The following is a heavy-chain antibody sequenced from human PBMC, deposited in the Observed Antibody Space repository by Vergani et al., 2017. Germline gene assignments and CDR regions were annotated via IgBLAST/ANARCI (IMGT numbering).Heavy chain of an antibody. CDR3: TTNPRYFGDSSCYCRRDHHYYRMDV. Sequence: EVQLVESGGGIVKPGGSLRLSCVASGFSFRNAWMNWVRRAPGKGLEWVGRIKSTFDRGTTDYAAAVKCRFTISRDDSKNTLLLQMNGLQTDDIGGYYCTTNPRYFGDSSCYCRRDHHYYRMDVWGQGTTVTVSS. J-gene: IGHJ6*02. D-gene: IGHD3-9*01. V-gene: IGHV3-15*07. CDR2: IKSTFDRGTT. CDR1: GFSFRNAW.